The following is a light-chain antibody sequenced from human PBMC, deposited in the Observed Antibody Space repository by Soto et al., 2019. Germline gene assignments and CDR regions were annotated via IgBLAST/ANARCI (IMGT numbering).Light chain of an antibody. J-gene: IGLJ3*02. CDR3: ETLDRNNHTV. CDR1: SGHSRYI. V-gene: IGLV4-60*02. Sequence: QPVLTQSSSASASLGSSVQLTCTLSSGHSRYIIAWHQQQPGKAPRYLMKLEGSGSYNKGSGVPDRFSGSSAGADRYLTISNLQFEDEADYYCETLDRNNHTVFGGGTKLTVL. CDR2: LEGSGSY.